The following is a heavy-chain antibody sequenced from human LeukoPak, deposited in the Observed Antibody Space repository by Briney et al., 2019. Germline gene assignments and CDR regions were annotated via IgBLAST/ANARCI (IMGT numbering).Heavy chain of an antibody. CDR1: GFTFSSYG. CDR2: ISGSGGST. Sequence: GGSLRLSRAASGFTFSSYGMSWVRQAPGKGLEWVSSISGSGGSTYSADSVKGRFTISRDNSKNTLYLQMNSLRAEDTAVYYCAKDLGALYYYDSSGSFDYWGQGTLVTVSS. J-gene: IGHJ4*02. CDR3: AKDLGALYYYDSSGSFDY. D-gene: IGHD3-22*01. V-gene: IGHV3-23*01.